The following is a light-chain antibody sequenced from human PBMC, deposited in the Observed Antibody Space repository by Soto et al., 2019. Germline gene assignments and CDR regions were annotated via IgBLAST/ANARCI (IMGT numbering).Light chain of an antibody. Sequence: QSVLTQPASVSGSAGQSITISCSGTMRDVGAYNLVSWYQQHPVTAPKLIIYEVSNRPSGISSRFSGSRSGNTAALTISGRQPEVEGDYSCSAYTARRTLVFCGVPKLTVL. J-gene: IGLJ3*02. V-gene: IGLV2-14*01. CDR2: EVS. CDR1: MRDVGAYNL. CDR3: SAYTARRTLV.